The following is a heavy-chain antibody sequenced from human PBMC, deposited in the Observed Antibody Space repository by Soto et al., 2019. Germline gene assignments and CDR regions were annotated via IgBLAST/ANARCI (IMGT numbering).Heavy chain of an antibody. CDR3: ARGRYYDSSGYYH. Sequence: QVQLQESGPGLVKPSETLSLTCTVSGGSVSSGSYYWSWIRQPPGKGLEWIGYIYYSGSTNYNPSLKSRVTISVDTSKNQFSLKLSSVTAADTAVYCCARGRYYDSSGYYHWGQGTLVTVSS. J-gene: IGHJ5*02. D-gene: IGHD3-22*01. V-gene: IGHV4-61*01. CDR2: IYYSGST. CDR1: GGSVSSGSYY.